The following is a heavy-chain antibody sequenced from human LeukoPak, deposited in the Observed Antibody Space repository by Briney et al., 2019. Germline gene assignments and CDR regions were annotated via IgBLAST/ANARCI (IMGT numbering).Heavy chain of an antibody. D-gene: IGHD6-13*01. CDR3: ARDDRYSNSWSDY. CDR1: GFTFDDYA. CDR2: INWNGGST. Sequence: GGSLRLSCAASGFTFDDYAMSWVRQAPGKGLEWVSGINWNGGSTGYADSVKGRFTISRDTAKSSLYLQMNSMRAEDTALYYCARDDRYSNSWSDYWGQGTLVTSSS. V-gene: IGHV3-20*04. J-gene: IGHJ4*02.